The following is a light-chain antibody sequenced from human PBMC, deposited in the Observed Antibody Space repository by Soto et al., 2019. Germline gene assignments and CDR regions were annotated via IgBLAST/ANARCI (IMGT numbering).Light chain of an antibody. CDR2: SAS. Sequence: DVQFTHSPSFMALSAGGRRSITCRASQGISNSLAWYQQKPGKPPKLLIYSASTLQSGVPSRFSGGFSGTDFTLTISSLQPEDFANYYCQKLYRYPITCGQGTRLEIK. CDR1: QGISNS. CDR3: QKLYRYPIT. J-gene: IGKJ5*01. V-gene: IGKV1-9*01.